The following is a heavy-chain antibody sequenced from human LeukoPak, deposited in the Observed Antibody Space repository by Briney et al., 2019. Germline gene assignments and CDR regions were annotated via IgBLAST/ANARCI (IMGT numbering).Heavy chain of an antibody. J-gene: IGHJ6*03. D-gene: IGHD1-26*01. V-gene: IGHV3-7*01. CDR1: GFTFSSYW. Sequence: GGSLRLSCAASGFTFSSYWMSWVRQAPGKGLEWVANIKQDGSEKYYVDSVKGRFTISRDNAKNSLYLQMNSLRAEDTAVYYCARAWSRTSVPYYYYMDVWGKGTTVTISS. CDR3: ARAWSRTSVPYYYYMDV. CDR2: IKQDGSEK.